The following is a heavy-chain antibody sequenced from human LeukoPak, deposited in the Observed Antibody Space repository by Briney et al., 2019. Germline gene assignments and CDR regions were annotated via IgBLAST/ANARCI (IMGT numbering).Heavy chain of an antibody. CDR3: ARGPFDY. J-gene: IGHJ4*02. CDR1: GFTLSSNY. CDR2: IYSGGST. V-gene: IGHV3-66*02. Sequence: GGPLRLSCAASGFTLSSNYMSWVRQAPGKGLEWVSVIYSGGSTYYADSVKGRFTISRDNSKNTLYLQMNSLRAEDTAVYYCARGPFDYWGQGTLVTVSS.